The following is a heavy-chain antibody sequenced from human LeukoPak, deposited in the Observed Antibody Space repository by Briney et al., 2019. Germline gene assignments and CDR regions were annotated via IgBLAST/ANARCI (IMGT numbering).Heavy chain of an antibody. Sequence: GASVKVSCKASGYTFTGYYMHWVRQAPGQGLEWMGWINPNSGGTNYAQKFQGRVTMTRDTSISTAYMELSRLRSDDTAVYYCASSEGDSSGYYPDYWGQGTLVTVSS. V-gene: IGHV1-2*02. CDR2: INPNSGGT. J-gene: IGHJ4*02. D-gene: IGHD3-22*01. CDR3: ASSEGDSSGYYPDY. CDR1: GYTFTGYY.